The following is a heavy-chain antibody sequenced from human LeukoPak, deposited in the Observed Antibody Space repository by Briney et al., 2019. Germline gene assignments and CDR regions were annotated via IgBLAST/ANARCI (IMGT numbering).Heavy chain of an antibody. CDR2: IYPGDSDT. J-gene: IGHJ4*02. Sequence: GESLKISCQGSGYSFTSYWIGWVRQMPGKGLEWMGIIYPGDSDTRYSPSLQGQVTISADKSISTAYLQWSSLKASDTAMYYCATRWYCGGDCYFFDYWGQGTLVTVSS. V-gene: IGHV5-51*01. CDR1: GYSFTSYW. CDR3: ATRWYCGGDCYFFDY. D-gene: IGHD2-21*02.